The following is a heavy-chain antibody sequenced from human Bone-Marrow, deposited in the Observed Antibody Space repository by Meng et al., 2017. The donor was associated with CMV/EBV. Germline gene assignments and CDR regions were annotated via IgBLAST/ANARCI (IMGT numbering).Heavy chain of an antibody. D-gene: IGHD6-6*01. Sequence: ASVKVSCKASGYTFTSYDINWVRQATGQGLESMGWMNPNSGNTGYAQKFQGRVTMTRNTSISTAYMELSSLRSEDTAVYYCARACRRGAARCGLDYWGQGTLVSVSS. CDR2: MNPNSGNT. CDR3: ARACRRGAARCGLDY. CDR1: GYTFTSYD. V-gene: IGHV1-8*01. J-gene: IGHJ4*02.